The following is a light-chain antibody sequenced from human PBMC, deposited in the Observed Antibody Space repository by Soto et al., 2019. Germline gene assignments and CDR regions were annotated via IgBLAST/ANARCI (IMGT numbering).Light chain of an antibody. CDR3: QQYYSSPRLG. J-gene: IGKJ4*01. V-gene: IGKV4-1*01. CDR1: QSVLYIPTNKNY. Sequence: DIVMTQSPDSLAVYLGERATITCRSSQSVLYIPTNKNYVAWYQQKPGQPPKLLLYWASTRESGVPDRFSGSGSGTYFTRTISSLQAEDVAFYYCQQYYSSPRLGFGGGTKVEIK. CDR2: WAS.